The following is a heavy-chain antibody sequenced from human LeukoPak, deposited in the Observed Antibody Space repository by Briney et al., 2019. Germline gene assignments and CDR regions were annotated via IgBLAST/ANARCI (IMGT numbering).Heavy chain of an antibody. CDR2: ISSISSYI. CDR3: ASEIVMADAGTDDAFDI. D-gene: IGHD3-16*01. V-gene: IGHV3-21*01. CDR1: GFTFNSYN. J-gene: IGHJ3*02. Sequence: PGGSLRLSCVVSGFTFNSYNMNWVRQAPGKGLEWVSSISSISSYIYYADSVKGRFTISRDNAKNTLYLQMNSLRADDTPVYYCASEIVMADAGTDDAFDIWGQGTMVTVSS.